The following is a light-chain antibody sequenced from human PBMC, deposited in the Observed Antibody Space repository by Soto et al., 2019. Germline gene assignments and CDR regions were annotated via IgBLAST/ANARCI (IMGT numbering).Light chain of an antibody. CDR2: GTS. J-gene: IGKJ5*01. CDR1: QSVTSN. V-gene: IGKV3-15*01. CDR3: QQYNKWPIT. Sequence: EVVMTQSPATLSVSPGERATPSCRASQSVTSNLAWYQQKPGQAPRPLIYGTSTRATGIPARFSGSGSGTEFTLTISSLQSEDFAVYYCQQYNKWPITFGQGTRLEIK.